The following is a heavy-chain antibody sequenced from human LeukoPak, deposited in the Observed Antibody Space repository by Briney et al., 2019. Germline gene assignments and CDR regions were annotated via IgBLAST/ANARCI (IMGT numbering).Heavy chain of an antibody. Sequence: GASVKVSCKASGYTFTHYGICWVRQAPGQGLEWMGGIIPIFGTANYAQKFQGRVTITADESTSTDYMELSSLRSDDTAVYYCARGLQENLAWLTAFSAFDIWGQGTMVTVSS. J-gene: IGHJ3*02. CDR1: GYTFTHYG. CDR3: ARGLQENLAWLTAFSAFDI. CDR2: IIPIFGTA. V-gene: IGHV1-69*13. D-gene: IGHD6-19*01.